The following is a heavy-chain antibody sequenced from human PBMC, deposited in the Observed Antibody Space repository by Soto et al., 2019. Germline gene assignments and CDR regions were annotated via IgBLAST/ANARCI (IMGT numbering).Heavy chain of an antibody. CDR2: ISAYNGNT. CDR3: ARDTSGYDLYYYYYGMDV. Sequence: ASVKVSCKASGYTFTSYGIGWVRQAPGQGLEWMGWISAYNGNTNYAQKLQGRVTMTTDTSTSTAYMELRSLRSDDTAVYYCARDTSGYDLYYYYYGMDVWGQGTTVTVSS. J-gene: IGHJ6*02. V-gene: IGHV1-18*04. CDR1: GYTFTSYG. D-gene: IGHD5-12*01.